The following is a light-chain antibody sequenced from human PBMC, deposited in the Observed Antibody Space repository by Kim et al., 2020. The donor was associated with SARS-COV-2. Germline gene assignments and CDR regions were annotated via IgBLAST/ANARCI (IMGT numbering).Light chain of an antibody. V-gene: IGLV3-19*01. CDR1: SLRRYY. J-gene: IGLJ2*01. CDR3: NSRDSNDNVV. Sequence: VAWGQTVRITCQGDSLRRYYATWYQQKPGQAPIRVIYGKNTRPSGIPDRFSGSSSGNTASLTITGTQAGDEADYYCNSRDSNDNVVFGGGTQLTVL. CDR2: GKN.